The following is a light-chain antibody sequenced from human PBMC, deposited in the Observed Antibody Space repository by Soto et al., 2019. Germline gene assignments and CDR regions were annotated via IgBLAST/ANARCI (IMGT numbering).Light chain of an antibody. V-gene: IGKV1-27*01. CDR3: QKYNSAPLT. J-gene: IGKJ4*01. CDR1: EGIANY. Sequence: DIQMTQSPSSLSASVGDRITNTCRASEGIANYLAWYQKKRGKVPKLLIHVASTLQSGVPSRFSGSGSGTDFTLTISSLQPEDVATYYCQKYNSAPLTFGGGTKVEIK. CDR2: VAS.